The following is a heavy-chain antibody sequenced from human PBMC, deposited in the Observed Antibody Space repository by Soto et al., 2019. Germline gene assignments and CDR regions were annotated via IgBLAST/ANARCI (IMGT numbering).Heavy chain of an antibody. CDR3: AKADSSTPLYYLDY. Sequence: EVQLLESGGGLEQPGGSLRLSCAASGFTFSTYAMSWVRQAPGKGLEWVSGIRGSGSSTYYADSVKGRFTISRDNSKNTLYLQMNSLRAEDTAVYYCAKADSSTPLYYLDYWCQGTLVTVSS. D-gene: IGHD6-19*01. CDR2: IRGSGSST. V-gene: IGHV3-23*01. CDR1: GFTFSTYA. J-gene: IGHJ4*02.